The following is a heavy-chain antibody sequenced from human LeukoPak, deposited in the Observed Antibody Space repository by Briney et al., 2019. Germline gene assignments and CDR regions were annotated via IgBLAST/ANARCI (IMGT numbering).Heavy chain of an antibody. D-gene: IGHD1-26*01. J-gene: IGHJ4*02. CDR1: GGSISGSSYY. CDR3: ATVGVFDY. Sequence: SETLSLTCTVSGGSISGSSYYWGWIRQPPGKGLEWIGSIYYSGTTNYNPSLKSRVTLSVDTSKNKFSLKLSSVTAADTAVYYCATVGVFDYWGQGTLVTVSS. CDR2: IYYSGTT. V-gene: IGHV4-39*01.